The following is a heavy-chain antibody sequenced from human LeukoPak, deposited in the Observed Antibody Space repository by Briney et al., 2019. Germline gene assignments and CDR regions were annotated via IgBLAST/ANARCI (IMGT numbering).Heavy chain of an antibody. V-gene: IGHV3-30*02. CDR2: IRYDGSNK. CDR1: GFTFSSYG. CDR3: ATILSNLVYCSSTSCRGDAFDI. J-gene: IGHJ3*02. Sequence: GGSLRLSCAASGFTFSSYGMHWVRQAPGKGLEWVAFIRYDGSNKYYADSVKGRLTISRDNSKNTLYLQMNSLRAEDTAVYYCATILSNLVYCSSTSCRGDAFDIWGQGTMVTVSS. D-gene: IGHD2-2*01.